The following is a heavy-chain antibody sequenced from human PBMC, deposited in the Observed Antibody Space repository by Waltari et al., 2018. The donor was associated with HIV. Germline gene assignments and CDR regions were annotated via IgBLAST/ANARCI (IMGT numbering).Heavy chain of an antibody. J-gene: IGHJ6*02. V-gene: IGHV3-23*01. CDR3: VKEHQYSHTWYSYYGMDV. Sequence: EVQVLESGGALVHPGGSLRLFCAASGFTFSNYGMSWVRQAPGKGLEWVSTISGSGGSTYYADSVKGRFTVSRDNYKNTLYLQMNSLRAEDTAVYFCVKEHQYSHTWYSYYGMDVWGQGTTVTVSS. CDR1: GFTFSNYG. CDR2: ISGSGGST. D-gene: IGHD6-13*01.